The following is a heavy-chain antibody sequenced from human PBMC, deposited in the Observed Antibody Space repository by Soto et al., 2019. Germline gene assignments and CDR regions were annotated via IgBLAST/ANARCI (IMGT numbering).Heavy chain of an antibody. V-gene: IGHV3-48*02. CDR3: ARVVVVIPPGYYYAMDV. CDR1: GFTFSSFH. J-gene: IGHJ6*02. D-gene: IGHD3-22*01. CDR2: ITSSSDTI. Sequence: EVQLVESGGGLVQPGGSLRLSCAASGFTFSSFHMNWLRQAPGKGLEWVAYITSSSDTIYYSDSVKGRFTISRDNGKNSLFLQMNSLRDEDTAVYYCARVVVVIPPGYYYAMDVWGQGTTVTVSS.